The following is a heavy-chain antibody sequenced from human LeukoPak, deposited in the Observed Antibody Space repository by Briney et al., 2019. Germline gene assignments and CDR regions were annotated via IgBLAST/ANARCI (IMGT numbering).Heavy chain of an antibody. Sequence: SETLSLTCAVSGVTFSSGGYYWGWIRQPPGKGLEWIGSIYYSGSTYYNPSLKSRVTISVDTSKNQFSLKLTSVTAADAALYYCARQYSSGWTWFDLWGQGTLLSVSS. J-gene: IGHJ5*02. D-gene: IGHD6-19*01. CDR2: IYYSGST. CDR1: GVTFSSGGYY. CDR3: ARQYSSGWTWFDL. V-gene: IGHV4-39*01.